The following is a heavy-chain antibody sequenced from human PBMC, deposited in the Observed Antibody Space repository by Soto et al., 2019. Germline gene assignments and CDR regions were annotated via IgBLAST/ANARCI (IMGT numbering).Heavy chain of an antibody. Sequence: PSQTLSLTCAISGDSVSSNSAAWNWIRQSPSRGLEWLGRTYYRSKWYNDYAVSVKSRITINPDTSKDQFSLQLNSVTPEDTAVYYCARGSRFAGLSWFDPWGQGPPVTVSS. CDR2: TYYRSKWYN. J-gene: IGHJ5*02. V-gene: IGHV6-1*01. CDR3: ARGSRFAGLSWFDP. CDR1: GDSVSSNSAA. D-gene: IGHD3-3*01.